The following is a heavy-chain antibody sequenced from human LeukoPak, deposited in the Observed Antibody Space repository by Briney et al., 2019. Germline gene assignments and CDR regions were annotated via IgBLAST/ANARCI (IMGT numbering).Heavy chain of an antibody. D-gene: IGHD5-18*01. J-gene: IGHJ4*02. CDR1: GYTFTSYF. CDR3: VTDHTAMGTGLDY. V-gene: IGHV1-46*04. Sequence: ASVKVSCKASGYTFTSYFMHWVRQAPGQGLEWMGAINPGSGGTIYAQKLQDRVTMTRDTSTSTVYMELSSLRSEDTAIYFCVTDHTAMGTGLDYWGQGTLFTVSS. CDR2: INPGSGGT.